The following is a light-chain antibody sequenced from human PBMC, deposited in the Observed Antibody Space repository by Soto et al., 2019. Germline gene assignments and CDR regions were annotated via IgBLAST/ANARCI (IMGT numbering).Light chain of an antibody. CDR1: DSNIGGNY. Sequence: QSALTQPPSASGTPGQRVTISCSGSDSNIGGNYVYWYQQLPGTAPKLLIYRNNQRPSGVPDRFSGSKSGTSASLAISGLRSEDEADYYCAAWDDSLSGWVFGGGTKLTVL. J-gene: IGLJ3*02. V-gene: IGLV1-47*01. CDR3: AAWDDSLSGWV. CDR2: RNN.